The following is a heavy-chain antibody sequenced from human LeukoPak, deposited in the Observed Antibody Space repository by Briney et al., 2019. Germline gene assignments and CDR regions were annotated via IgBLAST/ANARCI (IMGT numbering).Heavy chain of an antibody. CDR1: GFNFRAYW. CDR2: IKSKTAGGTT. D-gene: IGHD2-21*02. CDR3: AKLVVTTN. Sequence: GGSLRLSCTTSGFNFRAYWMNWVRQAPGKGLEWVGRIKSKTAGGTTDYAAPVKGRFTISRDDSKNTLYLQMNSLRAEDTAVYYYAKLVVTTNWGQGTLVTVSS. V-gene: IGHV3-15*01. J-gene: IGHJ4*02.